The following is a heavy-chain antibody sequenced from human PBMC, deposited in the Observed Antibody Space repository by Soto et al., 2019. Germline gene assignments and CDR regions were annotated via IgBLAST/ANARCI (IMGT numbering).Heavy chain of an antibody. CDR1: GFTFSSYS. J-gene: IGHJ4*02. Sequence: EVQLVESGGGLVKPGGSLRLSCAASGFTFSSYSMNWVRQAPGKGLEWVSSISSSSSYIYYADSVKGRFTISRDNAKNPLYLQMNSLRAEDTAVYYCARVPLFSDAIRRGSGSYCWVFDYWGQGTLVTVSS. D-gene: IGHD3-10*01. CDR2: ISSSSSYI. CDR3: ARVPLFSDAIRRGSGSYCWVFDY. V-gene: IGHV3-21*01.